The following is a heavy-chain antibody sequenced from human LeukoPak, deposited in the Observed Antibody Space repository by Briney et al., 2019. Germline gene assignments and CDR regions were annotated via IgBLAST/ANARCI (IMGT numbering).Heavy chain of an antibody. CDR3: AGANFLYCSSSTCLFDY. V-gene: IGHV1-2*02. CDR2: INPNDGDT. CDR1: GYTFTDYY. Sequence: ASVKVSCKASGYTFTDYYMHWVRQAPGHGFELMGWINPNDGDTNYAQKFQGRVTMTRDTSISTAHMEVSRLRSDDTAVYYCAGANFLYCSSSTCLFDYWGQGTLVTVSS. J-gene: IGHJ4*02. D-gene: IGHD2-2*01.